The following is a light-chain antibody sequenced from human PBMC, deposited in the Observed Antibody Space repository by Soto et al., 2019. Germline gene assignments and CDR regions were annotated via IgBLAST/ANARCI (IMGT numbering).Light chain of an antibody. CDR1: SGHSSYI. J-gene: IGLJ2*01. CDR2: LEGSGSY. CDR3: ETWDSNTRV. V-gene: IGLV4-60*02. Sequence: QLVLTQSSSASASLGSSVKLTCTLSSGHSSYIIAWHQQQPGKAPRYLMKLEGSGSYNKGSGVPDRFSGSSSGADRYITISTLQFEDEADYYCETWDSNTRVFGGGTKLTVL.